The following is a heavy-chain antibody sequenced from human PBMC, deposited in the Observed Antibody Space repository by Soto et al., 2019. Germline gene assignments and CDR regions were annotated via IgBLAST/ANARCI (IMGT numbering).Heavy chain of an antibody. Sequence: PGGSLRLSCAASGFTFNSYAMHWVRQAPGKGLEWVAVISYDGSNKYYADSVKGRFTISRDNSKNTLYLQMNSLRAEDTAVYYCARSVSELELRSYFDYWGQGTLVTVSS. D-gene: IGHD1-7*01. J-gene: IGHJ4*02. CDR1: GFTFNSYA. CDR3: ARSVSELELRSYFDY. CDR2: ISYDGSNK. V-gene: IGHV3-30-3*01.